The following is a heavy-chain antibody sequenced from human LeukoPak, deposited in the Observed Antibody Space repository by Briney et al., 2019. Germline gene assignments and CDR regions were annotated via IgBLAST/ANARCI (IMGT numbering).Heavy chain of an antibody. V-gene: IGHV4-39*01. D-gene: IGHD1-26*01. CDR3: VRHFSQEILSYFDY. J-gene: IGHJ4*02. Sequence: SETLSLTCTVSGGSISSSSYYWGWIRQPPGKGLEWIGSIYYSGSTYYNPSLKSRVTISVDTSKNQFSLRLSSVTAAGTAVYYCVRHFSQEILSYFDYWGQGTLVTVSS. CDR2: IYYSGST. CDR1: GGSISSSSYY.